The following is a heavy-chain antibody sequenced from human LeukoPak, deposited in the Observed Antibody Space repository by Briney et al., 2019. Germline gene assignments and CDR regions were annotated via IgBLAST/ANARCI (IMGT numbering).Heavy chain of an antibody. CDR1: GFTFSTYG. V-gene: IGHV3-23*01. CDR2: ISGNGGRT. D-gene: IGHD7-27*01. Sequence: PGGSLRLSCAASGFTFSTYGMSWVRQAPGKGLEWVSAISGNGGRTYNADSVKGRFTISRDNSKNTMYLQMNSLRGEDTAVYYCAKDLNWAFDYWGQGTLVTVSS. J-gene: IGHJ4*02. CDR3: AKDLNWAFDY.